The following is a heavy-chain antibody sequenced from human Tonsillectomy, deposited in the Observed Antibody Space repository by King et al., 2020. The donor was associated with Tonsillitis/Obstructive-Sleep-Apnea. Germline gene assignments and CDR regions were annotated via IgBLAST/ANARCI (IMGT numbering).Heavy chain of an antibody. J-gene: IGHJ4*02. D-gene: IGHD2-15*01. CDR1: GYTFTRNY. Sequence: VQLVESGAEVKKPGASVKISCKASGYTFTRNYIHWVRQAPGQGREWMGIINPSDGRTSYAQDFQGRVTMTSDTSTSTVNMELNSLRSAATAVYYCVRDDKDGRHLDYWGQGSLVTVSS. CDR3: VRDDKDGRHLDY. CDR2: INPSDGRT. V-gene: IGHV1-46*01.